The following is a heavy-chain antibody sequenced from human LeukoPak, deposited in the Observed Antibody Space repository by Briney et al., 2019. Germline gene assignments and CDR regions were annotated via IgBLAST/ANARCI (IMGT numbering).Heavy chain of an antibody. CDR2: ISYDGSNK. V-gene: IGHV3-30-3*01. CDR1: GFTFSSYA. CDR3: ASLYYYHSSRPLDY. Sequence: GRSLRLSSAASGFTFSSYAMHWVRQAPGKGLEWVAVISYDGSNKYYADSVKGRFTISRDNSKNTLYLQMNSLRAEDTAVYYCASLYYYHSSRPLDYWGQGTLVTVSS. J-gene: IGHJ4*02. D-gene: IGHD3-22*01.